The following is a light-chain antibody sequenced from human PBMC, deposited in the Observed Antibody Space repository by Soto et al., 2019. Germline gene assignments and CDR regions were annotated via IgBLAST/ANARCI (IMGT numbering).Light chain of an antibody. J-gene: IGKJ3*01. CDR3: QHYGNSPPEYT. CDR2: GAS. CDR1: QSVSSSF. Sequence: EIVLTQSPGTLSLSPGERATLSCRASQSVSSSFLAWYQQRPGQAPRLLIFGASYRATGIPDRFSGTGSGTDFTLTSSKLEPEEFAGYYCQHYGNSPPEYTFGPGTKVD. V-gene: IGKV3-20*01.